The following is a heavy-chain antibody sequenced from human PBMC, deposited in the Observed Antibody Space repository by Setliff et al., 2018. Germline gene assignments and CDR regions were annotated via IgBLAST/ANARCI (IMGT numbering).Heavy chain of an antibody. J-gene: IGHJ4*02. V-gene: IGHV1-3*01. CDR2: INAGNGDT. CDR1: GYTFTDYS. D-gene: IGHD5-18*01. CDR3: GRARPTGGGGYYYGQGNPLNF. Sequence: GASVKVSCKASGYTFTDYSIHWVRQAPGQRLEWMGWINAGNGDTQLSQDFQGRLTITTDTSTSTVYMELRSLRSDDTAVYYCGRARPTGGGGYYYGQGNPLNFWGQGTLVTVS.